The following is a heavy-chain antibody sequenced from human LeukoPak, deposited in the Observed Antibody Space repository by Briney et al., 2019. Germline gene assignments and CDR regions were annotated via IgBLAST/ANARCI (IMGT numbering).Heavy chain of an antibody. D-gene: IGHD5-12*01. Sequence: SETLSLTCAVYGGSFSGYYWSWIRQPPGKGLEWIGEINHSGSTNYNPSLKSRVTISVDTSKNQFSLKLSSVTAADTAVYYCARGGYSGYLNWFDPWGQGTPVTVSS. V-gene: IGHV4-34*01. CDR3: ARGGYSGYLNWFDP. CDR1: GGSFSGYY. CDR2: INHSGST. J-gene: IGHJ5*02.